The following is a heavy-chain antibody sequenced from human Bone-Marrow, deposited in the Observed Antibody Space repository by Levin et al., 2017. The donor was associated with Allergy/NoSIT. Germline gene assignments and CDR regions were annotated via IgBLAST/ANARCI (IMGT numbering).Heavy chain of an antibody. CDR1: GISISTYY. V-gene: IGHV4-59*01. D-gene: IGHD5-12*01. CDR3: ASFGVAYGYTY. J-gene: IGHJ4*02. CDR2: IYYSGST. Sequence: SETLSLTCTISGISISTYYWSWIRQPPGKGLESIGYIYYSGSTDYNPSLKSRVTISVDTSKNQFSLKLTSVTAADTAVYYCASFGVAYGYTYWGQGTLVTVSS.